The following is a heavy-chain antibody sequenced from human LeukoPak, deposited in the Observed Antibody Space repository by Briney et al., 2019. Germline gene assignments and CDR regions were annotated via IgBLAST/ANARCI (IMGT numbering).Heavy chain of an antibody. V-gene: IGHV4-59*01. D-gene: IGHD2-15*01. CDR3: ARDFAGCSNGTCYSRFDP. CDR2: IYYTGST. Sequence: SVTLSLTCTVSGGSISSYYWSWIRQPPGKGLEWIGYIYYTGSTNYSPSLKSRVTISVDTSKNQFSLKLSSVTAADTAVYYCARDFAGCSNGTCYSRFDPWGQGTLVTVSS. J-gene: IGHJ5*02. CDR1: GGSISSYY.